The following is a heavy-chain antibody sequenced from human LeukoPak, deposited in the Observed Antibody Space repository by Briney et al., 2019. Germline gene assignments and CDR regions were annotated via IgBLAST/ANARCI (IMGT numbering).Heavy chain of an antibody. V-gene: IGHV3-23*01. CDR3: AKGYCTSGVCYFDY. Sequence: GGSLRLSCAASGFTFSSYAMSWVRQAPGEGLEWVSAISGSGGTTYYADSVKGRFTISRDNSKNTLYLQTNSLRAEDTAVYYCAKGYCTSGVCYFDYWGQGTLVTVSS. CDR2: ISGSGGTT. J-gene: IGHJ4*02. CDR1: GFTFSSYA. D-gene: IGHD2-8*01.